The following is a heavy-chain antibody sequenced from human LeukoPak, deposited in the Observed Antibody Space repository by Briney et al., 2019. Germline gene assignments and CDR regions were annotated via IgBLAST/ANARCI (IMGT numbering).Heavy chain of an antibody. V-gene: IGHV4-4*02. CDR1: GGSISSSNW. CDR2: IYHSGST. CDR3: ASAGTTPAGPLFDY. D-gene: IGHD1-1*01. J-gene: IGHJ4*02. Sequence: PSETLSLTCAVSGGSISSSNWWSWVRQPPGKGLEWIGEIYHSGSTNYNPSLKSRVTISVDKSKNQFSLKLSSVTAADTAVYYCASAGTTPAGPLFDYWGQGTLVTVSS.